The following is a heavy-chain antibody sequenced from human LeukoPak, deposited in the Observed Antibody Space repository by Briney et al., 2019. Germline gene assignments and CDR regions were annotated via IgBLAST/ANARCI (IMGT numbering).Heavy chain of an antibody. D-gene: IGHD3-16*01. CDR1: GFTFSSYG. CDR2: ISYDGSNK. J-gene: IGHJ4*02. V-gene: IGHV3-30*18. Sequence: GGSLRLSCAASGFTFSSYGMHWVRQAPGKGLEWVAVISYDGSNKYYADSVKGRFTISRDNSKNTLYLQMNSLRAEDTAVYYCAKDRSDPAGGAGDYWGQGTLVTVSS. CDR3: AKDRSDPAGGAGDY.